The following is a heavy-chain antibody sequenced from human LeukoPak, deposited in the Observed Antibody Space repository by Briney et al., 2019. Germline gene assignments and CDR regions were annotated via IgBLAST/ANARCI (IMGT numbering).Heavy chain of an antibody. CDR1: GFTLTNAW. CDR2: IKSKGGGGTT. Sequence: PGMSLRLSCAASGFTLTNAWMSWVRQAPGKGLEWVGRIKSKGGGGTTDYAAPVKGRFTISRDDSKNTLYLQMNSLKTEDTAVYYCTTDLPTLGSGEMDYWGQGTLVTVSS. CDR3: TTDLPTLGSGEMDY. J-gene: IGHJ4*02. D-gene: IGHD3-10*01. V-gene: IGHV3-15*01.